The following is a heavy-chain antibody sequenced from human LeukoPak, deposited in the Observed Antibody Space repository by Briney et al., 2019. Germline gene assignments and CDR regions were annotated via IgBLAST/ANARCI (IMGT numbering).Heavy chain of an antibody. D-gene: IGHD5-18*01. J-gene: IGHJ4*02. Sequence: SETLSLTCTVSGGSISSSTYYWSWIRQPAGKGLEWIGRMYNDGSTNYNPSLKSRVTISVDTSKNQYSLKLNSVTAADTAVYYCAREQIHLLYYFDYWGQGTLVTVSS. CDR2: MYNDGST. CDR1: GGSISSSTYY. CDR3: AREQIHLLYYFDY. V-gene: IGHV4-61*02.